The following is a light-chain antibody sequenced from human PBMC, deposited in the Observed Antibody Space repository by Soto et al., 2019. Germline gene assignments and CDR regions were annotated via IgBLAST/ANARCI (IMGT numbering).Light chain of an antibody. Sequence: DIQMTQSLSAMSASVGDRLTITCPASQSISSYLNWYQQKPGKAPKLLIYAASSLQSGVPSRFSGSGSGTDFTLTISSLQPEDFATYYCQQSYSTSITFGQGTRLEIK. CDR3: QQSYSTSIT. CDR1: QSISSY. J-gene: IGKJ5*01. V-gene: IGKV1-39*01. CDR2: AAS.